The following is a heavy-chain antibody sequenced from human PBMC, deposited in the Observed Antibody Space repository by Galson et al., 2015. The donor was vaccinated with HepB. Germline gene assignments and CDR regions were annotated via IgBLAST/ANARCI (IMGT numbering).Heavy chain of an antibody. D-gene: IGHD3-22*01. J-gene: IGHJ4*02. CDR3: ARDRYYYDSSGYPPDY. Sequence: SLRLSCAASGFTFDDYSMSWVRQAPGKGLEWVSGINWNGGSTGYADSVKGRFTISRDNAKNSLYLQMNSLRAEDTALYYCARDRYYYDSSGYPPDYWGQGTLVTVSS. V-gene: IGHV3-20*04. CDR2: INWNGGST. CDR1: GFTFDDYS.